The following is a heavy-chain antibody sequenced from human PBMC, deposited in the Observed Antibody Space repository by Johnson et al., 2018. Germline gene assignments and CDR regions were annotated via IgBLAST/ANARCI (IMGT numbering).Heavy chain of an antibody. Sequence: QVQLVQSGAEVKKPGSSVKVSCKASGGTFSSYAISWVRQAPGQGLEWMGGIIPIFGTANYAQKFQGRVTITADESTSTAYMELSSLRAEDTALYHCARGRRRWHDYYYYGMDVWGQGTTVTVSS. CDR1: GGTFSSYA. CDR2: IIPIFGTA. V-gene: IGHV1-69*12. J-gene: IGHJ6*02. D-gene: IGHD4-23*01. CDR3: ARGRRRWHDYYYYGMDV.